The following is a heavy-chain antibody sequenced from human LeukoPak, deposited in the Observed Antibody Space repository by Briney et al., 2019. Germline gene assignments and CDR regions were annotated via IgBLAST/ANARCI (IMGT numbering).Heavy chain of an antibody. V-gene: IGHV1-2*06. Sequence: ASVKVSCKASGGTFSSYAISWVRQAPGQGLEWMGRINPNSGGTNYAQKFQGRVTMTRDTSISTAYMELSRLRSDDTAVYYCARGVDVWARIADWGQGTLVTVSS. CDR1: GGTFSSYA. J-gene: IGHJ4*02. CDR3: ARGVDVWARIAD. CDR2: INPNSGGT. D-gene: IGHD3-22*01.